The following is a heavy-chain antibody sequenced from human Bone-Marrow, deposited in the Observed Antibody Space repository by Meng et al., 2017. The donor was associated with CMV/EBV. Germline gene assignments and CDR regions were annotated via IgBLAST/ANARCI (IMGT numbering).Heavy chain of an antibody. J-gene: IGHJ4*02. D-gene: IGHD3-9*01. CDR2: IIPIYSTP. CDR1: GGTFSHYG. Sequence: SVKVSCKASGGTFSHYGFTWVRQAPGQGLEFMGGIIPIYSTPNYAQKFRGRVTISTDESTSTAYMELNRLKSEDTAMYYCAVNYNILTGYVTGFDHWGQGTRVTVSS. CDR3: AVNYNILTGYVTGFDH. V-gene: IGHV1-69*05.